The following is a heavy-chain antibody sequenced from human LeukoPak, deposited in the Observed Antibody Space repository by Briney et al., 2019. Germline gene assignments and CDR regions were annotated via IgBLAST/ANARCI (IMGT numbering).Heavy chain of an antibody. CDR1: GGSISSGDYY. J-gene: IGHJ4*02. CDR2: IYYSGST. V-gene: IGHV4-30-4*01. CDR3: ARDTMGTTTFDY. Sequence: PSQTLSLTCTVSGGSISSGDYYWSWIRQPPGKGLEWIGYIYYSGSTYYNPPLKSRVTISVDTSKNQFSLKLSSVTAADTAVYYCARDTMGTTTFDYWGQGTLVTVPS. D-gene: IGHD3-10*01.